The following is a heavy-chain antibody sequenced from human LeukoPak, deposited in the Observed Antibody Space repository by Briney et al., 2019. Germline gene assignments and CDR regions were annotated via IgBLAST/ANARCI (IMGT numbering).Heavy chain of an antibody. Sequence: GGSLRLSRAASGFTFSDYYMSWIRQAPGKGLEWVSYISSSGSTIYYADSVKGRFTISRDNAKNSLYLQMNSLRAEDTAVYYCASLPPVSYYDSSGPEYFQHWGQGTLVTVSS. V-gene: IGHV3-11*04. CDR1: GFTFSDYY. CDR2: ISSSGSTI. D-gene: IGHD3-22*01. CDR3: ASLPPVSYYDSSGPEYFQH. J-gene: IGHJ1*01.